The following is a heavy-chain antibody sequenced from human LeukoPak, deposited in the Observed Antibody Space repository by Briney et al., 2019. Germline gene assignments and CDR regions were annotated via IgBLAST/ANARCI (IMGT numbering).Heavy chain of an antibody. J-gene: IGHJ4*02. V-gene: IGHV3-30*03. D-gene: IGHD3-22*01. Sequence: QPGGSLRLSCAASGFTFSSYGMHWVRQAPGKGLEWVAVISYDGSNKYYADSVKGRFTISRDNSKNTLYLQMNSLRAEDTAVHYCARVADFLYYYDSSGVLDYWGQGTLVTVSS. CDR1: GFTFSSYG. CDR3: ARVADFLYYYDSSGVLDY. CDR2: ISYDGSNK.